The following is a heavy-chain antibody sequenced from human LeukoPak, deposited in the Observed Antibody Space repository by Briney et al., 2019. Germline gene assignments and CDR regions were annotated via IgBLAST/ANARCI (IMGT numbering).Heavy chain of an antibody. J-gene: IGHJ4*02. CDR1: GFSFSSYG. CDR2: IWSDGGGK. Sequence: PGGSLRLSCAPSGFSFSSYGMHWVRQAPGKGLEWVAVIWSDGGGKYYADSVKGRFTISRDNAKKSLYLQMNSLRDEDTAVYYCASQVGHCRGGSCSGYWGQGTLVTVSS. D-gene: IGHD2-15*01. CDR3: ASQVGHCRGGSCSGY. V-gene: IGHV3-33*01.